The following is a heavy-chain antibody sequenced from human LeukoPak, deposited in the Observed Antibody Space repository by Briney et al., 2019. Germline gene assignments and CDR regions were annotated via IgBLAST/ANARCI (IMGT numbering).Heavy chain of an antibody. CDR1: GFTFSSYW. D-gene: IGHD3-22*01. Sequence: GGSLRLSCAASGFTFSSYWMHWVRQAPGKGLVWVSRIHSDGSRTDYADSVKGRFTISRDNAKSSLYLQMNSLRAEDTAVYYCTTDVPHYYDSSGYPPFDYWGQGTLVTVSS. CDR2: IHSDGSRT. V-gene: IGHV3-74*01. J-gene: IGHJ4*02. CDR3: TTDVPHYYDSSGYPPFDY.